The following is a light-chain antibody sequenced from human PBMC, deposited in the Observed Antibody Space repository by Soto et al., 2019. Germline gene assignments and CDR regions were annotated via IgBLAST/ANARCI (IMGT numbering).Light chain of an antibody. J-gene: IGKJ4*01. Sequence: DIQMTQSPSSLSASVGDRVTITCRASQSISTFLNWYQQKPGKAPKLLSYGASNLESGVPSTSSGSGSGTNFTLTISSLQPEDFATYYCQQCFSTPLLTFGGGTKVEIK. CDR2: GAS. CDR1: QSISTF. V-gene: IGKV1-39*01. CDR3: QQCFSTPLLT.